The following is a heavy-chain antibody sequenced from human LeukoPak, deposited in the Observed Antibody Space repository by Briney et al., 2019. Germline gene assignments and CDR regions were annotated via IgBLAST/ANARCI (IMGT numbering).Heavy chain of an antibody. CDR3: ARLLDNDISGDPDTFDV. Sequence: SETLSLTCTVSGGSLSGHYWSWVRQPPGKRRGWIGYVSYTGRAKYNPSLQSRVTISIDTSQSQFSLKLTSVTSADTAVYSCARLLDNDISGDPDTFDVWGEGTTVIVSS. CDR1: GGSLSGHY. J-gene: IGHJ3*01. CDR2: VSYTGRA. D-gene: IGHD3-22*01. V-gene: IGHV4-59*11.